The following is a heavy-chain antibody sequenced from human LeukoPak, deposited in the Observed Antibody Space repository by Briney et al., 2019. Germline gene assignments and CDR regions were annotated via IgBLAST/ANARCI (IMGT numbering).Heavy chain of an antibody. CDR2: ISYDGSNK. V-gene: IGHV3-30-3*01. CDR1: GFTFSSYA. Sequence: GGSLRLSCAASGFTFSSYAMHWVRQAPGKGLEWVAVISYDGSNKYYADSVKGRFTISRDNSKNTLYLQMNSLRAEDTAVYYCARDPRRFAARSRGEFYYWGQGTLVTVSS. J-gene: IGHJ4*02. D-gene: IGHD6-6*01. CDR3: ARDPRRFAARSRGEFYY.